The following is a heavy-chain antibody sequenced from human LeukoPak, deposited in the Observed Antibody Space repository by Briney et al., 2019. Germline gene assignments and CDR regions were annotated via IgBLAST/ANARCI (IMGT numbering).Heavy chain of an antibody. CDR2: IYSGGST. D-gene: IGHD4-11*01. CDR1: GFTVSTNF. J-gene: IGHJ4*02. V-gene: IGHV3-53*01. Sequence: PGGSLRLSCVVSGFTVSTNFMSWVRPAPGERMEWDSVIYSGGSTYYADSVKGRFTISRDNSKNTLYLQMNSLRAEDTAVYYCARTRVDTTTFDYFDYWGQGTLVTVSS. CDR3: ARTRVDTTTFDYFDY.